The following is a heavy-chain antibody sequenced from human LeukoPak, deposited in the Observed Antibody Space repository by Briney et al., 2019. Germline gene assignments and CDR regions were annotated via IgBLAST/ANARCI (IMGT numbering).Heavy chain of an antibody. CDR3: ARGGRWLRKNAFDI. V-gene: IGHV4-38-2*02. D-gene: IGHD5-12*01. Sequence: PSETLSLTCTVSGYSISSGYYWGWIRQPPGKGLEWIGSIYHSGSTYYNPSLKSRVTISVDTSKNLFSLKLSSVTAADTAVYYCARGGRWLRKNAFDIWGQGTMVTVSS. CDR1: GYSISSGYY. CDR2: IYHSGST. J-gene: IGHJ3*02.